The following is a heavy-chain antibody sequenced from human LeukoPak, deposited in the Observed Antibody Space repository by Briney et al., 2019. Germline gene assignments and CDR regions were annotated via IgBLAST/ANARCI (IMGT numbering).Heavy chain of an antibody. J-gene: IGHJ4*02. V-gene: IGHV3-30*03. Sequence: PGGSLRLSCAVSGFTFTTYGMHWVRQAPGKGLEWVAVISYDGSNKYYADSVKGRFTISRDNSKNTLYLQMNSLRAEDTAVYYCASGDQHHQLPYWGQGTLVTVSS. CDR3: ASGDQHHQLPY. CDR1: GFTFTTYG. D-gene: IGHD2-2*01. CDR2: ISYDGSNK.